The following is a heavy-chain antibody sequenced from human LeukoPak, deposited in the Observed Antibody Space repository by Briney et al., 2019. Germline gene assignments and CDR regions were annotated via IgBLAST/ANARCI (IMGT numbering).Heavy chain of an antibody. CDR1: GFTFSSYG. CDR3: ARDSYEPPTTLWSGYYRPQTFDY. D-gene: IGHD3-3*01. Sequence: GGSLRLSCAASGFTFSSYGMSWVRQAPGKGLEWVAVISYDGSNKYYADSVKGRFTISRDNSKNTLYLQMNSLRAEDTAVYYCARDSYEPPTTLWSGYYRPQTFDYWGQGTLVTVSS. CDR2: ISYDGSNK. J-gene: IGHJ4*02. V-gene: IGHV3-30*03.